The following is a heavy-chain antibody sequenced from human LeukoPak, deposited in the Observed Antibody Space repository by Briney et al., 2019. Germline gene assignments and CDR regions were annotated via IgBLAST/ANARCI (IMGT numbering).Heavy chain of an antibody. D-gene: IGHD3-3*01. CDR1: GGSFSGYY. Sequence: SETLSLTCAVYGGSFSGYYWSWIRQPPGKGLEWIGEINHSGSTNYNPSLKSRVTISVDTSKNQFSLKLSSVTAADTAVYYCARHRYDFWSGYYYPSGAFDIWGQGTMVTVSS. CDR3: ARHRYDFWSGYYYPSGAFDI. V-gene: IGHV4-34*01. J-gene: IGHJ3*02. CDR2: INHSGST.